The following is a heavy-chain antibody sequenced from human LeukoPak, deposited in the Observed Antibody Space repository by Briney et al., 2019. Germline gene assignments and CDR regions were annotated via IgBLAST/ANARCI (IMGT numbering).Heavy chain of an antibody. CDR3: ARGLRDIVVVPAAQRFDP. Sequence: ASVKVSCKASGYTFTSYDINWVRQATGQGLEWMGWMNPNSGNTGYAQKFQGRVTITRNTSISTAYMELSSLRSGDTAVYYCARGLRDIVVVPAAQRFDPWGQGTLVTVSS. CDR1: GYTFTSYD. V-gene: IGHV1-8*03. J-gene: IGHJ5*02. D-gene: IGHD2-2*01. CDR2: MNPNSGNT.